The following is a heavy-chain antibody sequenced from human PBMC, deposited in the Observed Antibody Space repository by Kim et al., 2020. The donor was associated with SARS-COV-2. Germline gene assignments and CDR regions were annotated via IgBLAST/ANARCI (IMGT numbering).Heavy chain of an antibody. Sequence: SETLSLTCAVSGGSISSYYWSWIRQPPGKGLEWIGYINYSGSTNYNPSLKSRVTISVDTSKNQFSLKLSSVTAADTAVYYCASGGGSYSQWIQHWGQGTLVTVSS. CDR3: ASGGGSYSQWIQH. CDR1: GGSISSYY. CDR2: INYSGST. V-gene: IGHV4-59*01. J-gene: IGHJ1*01. D-gene: IGHD1-26*01.